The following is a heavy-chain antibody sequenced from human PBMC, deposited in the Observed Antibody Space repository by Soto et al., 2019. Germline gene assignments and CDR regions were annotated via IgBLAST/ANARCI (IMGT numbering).Heavy chain of an antibody. V-gene: IGHV4-39*01. Sequence: PSETLSLTCTVSGGSIRSVGFYWDWIRQLPGKGLEWIGSIYYIGSTYYTPALKSRVTISVDTSKNQFSLKLSSVTAADTAVDYCARQRDGDYFDYWGQGTLVTVS. CDR1: GGSIRSVGFY. D-gene: IGHD4-17*01. J-gene: IGHJ4*02. CDR3: ARQRDGDYFDY. CDR2: IYYIGST.